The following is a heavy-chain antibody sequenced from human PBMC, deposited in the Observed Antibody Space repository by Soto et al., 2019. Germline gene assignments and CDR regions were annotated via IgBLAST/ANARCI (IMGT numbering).Heavy chain of an antibody. CDR3: AKVIVVIAAAGDYFDH. CDR1: GFTFTNYA. D-gene: IGHD2-21*01. V-gene: IGHV3-23*01. J-gene: IGHJ4*02. Sequence: PGGSLRLSCAASGFTFTNYAMTWVRQAPGKGLEWVSVTSGSGGSTYYADSVKGRFTISRDNSKNTLYLQMDSLRAEDTAVYYCAKVIVVIAAAGDYFDHWGQGTLVTV. CDR2: TSGSGGST.